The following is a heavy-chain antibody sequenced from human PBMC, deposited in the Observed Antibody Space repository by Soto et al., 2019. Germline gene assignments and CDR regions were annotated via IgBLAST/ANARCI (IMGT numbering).Heavy chain of an antibody. J-gene: IGHJ4*02. Sequence: GGSLRLSCAASGFTFSNYAMSWVRQAPGEGLDWVSTISGSGSSTYHADSVKGRFTVSRDNSKNTLSLQMNSLRPDDTAVYYCAKSRGTYGYDLDYWGQGTLVTVSS. CDR2: ISGSGSST. CDR1: GFTFSNYA. CDR3: AKSRGTYGYDLDY. D-gene: IGHD5-12*01. V-gene: IGHV3-23*01.